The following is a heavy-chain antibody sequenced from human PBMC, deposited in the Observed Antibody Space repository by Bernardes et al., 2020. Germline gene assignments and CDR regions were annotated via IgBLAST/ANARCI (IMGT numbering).Heavy chain of an antibody. Sequence: ASVKVSCKASGNTFIGYYLHWVRQAPGQGLAWMGRINPNSGGTNYAQKFQGRVTMTRDTSISTAYMELSRLRSDDTAVYYCARVRSMVRGVIITGYFDYWGQGTLVTVSS. J-gene: IGHJ4*02. CDR1: GNTFIGYY. CDR3: ARVRSMVRGVIITGYFDY. V-gene: IGHV1-2*06. D-gene: IGHD3-10*01. CDR2: INPNSGGT.